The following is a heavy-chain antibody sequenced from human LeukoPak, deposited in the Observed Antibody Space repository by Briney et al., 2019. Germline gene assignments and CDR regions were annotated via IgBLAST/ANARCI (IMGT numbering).Heavy chain of an antibody. V-gene: IGHV3-30*18. Sequence: GGSLRLSCAASGFSFTTHGMRWVRQAPGKGLEWVAVISYDGSNKYYADYVKGRFTISRDNSKSTLYLQMNSLRAEDTAVYYCAKDLPSGSYWRGDFDYWGQGTLVTVSS. J-gene: IGHJ4*02. D-gene: IGHD1-26*01. CDR1: GFSFTTHG. CDR2: ISYDGSNK. CDR3: AKDLPSGSYWRGDFDY.